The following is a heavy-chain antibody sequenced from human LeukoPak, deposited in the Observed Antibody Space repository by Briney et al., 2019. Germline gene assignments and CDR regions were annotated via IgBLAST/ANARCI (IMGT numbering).Heavy chain of an antibody. CDR1: GFTFSSYW. V-gene: IGHV3-74*01. Sequence: QAGGSLRLSCAASGFTFSSYWMHWVRHAPGKGLVWVSRINSDGSSTSYADSVKGRFTISRDNAKNTLYLQMNILRAEDTAVYYCARLPYGSPLSYWGQGTLVTVSS. CDR3: ARLPYGSPLSY. J-gene: IGHJ4*02. D-gene: IGHD6-13*01. CDR2: INSDGSST.